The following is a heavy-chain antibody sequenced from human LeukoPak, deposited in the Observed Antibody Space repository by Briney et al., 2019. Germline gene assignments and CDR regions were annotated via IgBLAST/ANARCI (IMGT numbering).Heavy chain of an antibody. CDR3: ARGPPPGGFDP. Sequence: SVKVSCKASGYTFTGYYMHWVRQAPGQGLEWMGGIIPIFGTANYAQKFQGRVTITTDESTSTAYMELSSLRSEDTAVYYCARGPPPGGFDPWGQGTLVTVSS. CDR1: GYTFTGYY. J-gene: IGHJ5*02. CDR2: IIPIFGTA. V-gene: IGHV1-69*05.